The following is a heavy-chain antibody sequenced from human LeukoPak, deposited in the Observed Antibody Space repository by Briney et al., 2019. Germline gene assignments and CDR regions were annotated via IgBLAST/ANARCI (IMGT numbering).Heavy chain of an antibody. D-gene: IGHD1-26*01. CDR2: INHSGST. CDR3: ASSPIVGATDDAFDI. CDR1: GGSFSGYY. J-gene: IGHJ3*02. Sequence: PSETLSLTCAVYGGSFSGYYWSWIRQPPGKGLEWIGEINHSGSTNYNPSLKSRVTISVDTSKNQFSLKLSSVTAADTAVYYCASSPIVGATDDAFDIWGQGTMVTDSS. V-gene: IGHV4-34*01.